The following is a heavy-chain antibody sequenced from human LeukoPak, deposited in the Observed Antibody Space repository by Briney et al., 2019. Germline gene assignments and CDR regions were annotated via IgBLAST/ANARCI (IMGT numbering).Heavy chain of an antibody. D-gene: IGHD2-21*02. V-gene: IGHV3-66*01. Sequence: SGGSLRLSCAASGITVSTNYMSWVRQAPGKGLEWVSIIYSGGATYYADSVKGRFTISRDNAKNSLYLQMNSLRAEDTAVYYCARAGHYYFDYWGQGTLVTVSS. CDR3: ARAGHYYFDY. CDR1: GITVSTNY. J-gene: IGHJ4*02. CDR2: IYSGGAT.